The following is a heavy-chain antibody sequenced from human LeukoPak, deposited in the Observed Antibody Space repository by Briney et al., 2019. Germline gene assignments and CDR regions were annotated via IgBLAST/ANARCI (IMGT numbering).Heavy chain of an antibody. D-gene: IGHD2-2*01. V-gene: IGHV1-3*01. CDR2: INAGNGNT. J-gene: IGHJ4*02. CDR1: GNTFTSYA. CDR3: ARVQSAYCSSSSCYGGYFDY. Sequence: RASVKVSCKASGNTFTSYAMHWVRQAPGQRPEWMGWINAGNGNTKYSQKFQGRVTITRDTSASTAYMELSSLRPEDTAVYYCARVQSAYCSSSSCYGGYFDYRGQGTLVTVSS.